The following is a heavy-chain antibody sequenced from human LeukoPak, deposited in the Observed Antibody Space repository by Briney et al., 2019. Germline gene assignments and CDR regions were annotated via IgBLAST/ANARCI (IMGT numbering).Heavy chain of an antibody. CDR2: IYSGGRT. J-gene: IGHJ6*02. Sequence: GGSLRLSCAASGFTVSSNYMSWVRQAPGKGLEWVSVIYSGGRTHYADSVKGRFTISRDNSKNTLYLQMNSLRAEDTAVYYCARELYSSGWGGYYGMDVWGQGTTVTVSS. D-gene: IGHD6-19*01. CDR1: GFTVSSNY. CDR3: ARELYSSGWGGYYGMDV. V-gene: IGHV3-53*01.